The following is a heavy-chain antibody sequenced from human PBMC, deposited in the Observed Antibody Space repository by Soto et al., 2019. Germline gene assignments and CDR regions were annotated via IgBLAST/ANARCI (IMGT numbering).Heavy chain of an antibody. CDR3: ARARIVVVPATFDY. V-gene: IGHV3-7*01. CDR2: IKQDGSEK. D-gene: IGHD2-2*01. Sequence: EVQLVESGGGLVQPGGSLRLSCAASGFTFSNHWMSWVRQAPGKGLEWVANIKQDGSEKYYVDSVKGRFTISRDNAKNSLYLQMSRLRAEDTAVYYCARARIVVVPATFDYWGQGTLVTVSS. CDR1: GFTFSNHW. J-gene: IGHJ4*02.